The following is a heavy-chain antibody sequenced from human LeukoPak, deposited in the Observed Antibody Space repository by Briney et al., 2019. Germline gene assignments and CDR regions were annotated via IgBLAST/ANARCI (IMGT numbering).Heavy chain of an antibody. Sequence: GGSLRLSCEVSGLTFYTYAMSWVRQAPGKGLEWVSFISSSSSDRYYADSVQGRFTVSRDNAKDSLFLQMNSLRAEDTAVYYCARAGANSGYNPFDYWGQGTLLTVSS. V-gene: IGHV3-21*01. CDR2: ISSSSSDR. CDR3: ARAGANSGYNPFDY. D-gene: IGHD5-12*01. CDR1: GLTFYTYA. J-gene: IGHJ4*02.